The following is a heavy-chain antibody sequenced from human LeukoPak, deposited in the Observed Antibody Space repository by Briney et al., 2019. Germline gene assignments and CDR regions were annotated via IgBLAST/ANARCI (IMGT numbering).Heavy chain of an antibody. Sequence: PSETLSLTCTVSGGSISSGSYYWSWIRQPAGKGLEWIGRIYTSGSTNYNPSLKSRVTISLDTSQNQFSLKLTSVTPADTAVYYCAKTAKYYYVSETYYFFEYWGQGTLVTVSS. CDR2: IYTSGST. J-gene: IGHJ4*02. D-gene: IGHD3-10*01. CDR3: AKTAKYYYVSETYYFFEY. CDR1: GGSISSGSYY. V-gene: IGHV4-61*02.